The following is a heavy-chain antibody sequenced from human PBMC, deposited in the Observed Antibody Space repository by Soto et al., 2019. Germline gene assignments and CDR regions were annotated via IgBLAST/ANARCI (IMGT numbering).Heavy chain of an antibody. CDR2: ISYDGSNK. CDR1: GFTFSSYG. D-gene: IGHD2-15*01. CDR3: AKDHRVVLELRFDYLDY. J-gene: IGHJ4*02. Sequence: QVQLVESGGGVVQPGRSLRLSCAASGFTFSSYGMHWVRQAPGKGLEWVAVISYDGSNKYYADSVKGRFTISRDNSKNTLYLQMNSLRAEDTAVYYCAKDHRVVLELRFDYLDYWGQGTLVTVSS. V-gene: IGHV3-30*18.